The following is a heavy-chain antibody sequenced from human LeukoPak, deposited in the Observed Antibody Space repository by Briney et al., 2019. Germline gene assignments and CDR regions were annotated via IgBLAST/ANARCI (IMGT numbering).Heavy chain of an antibody. V-gene: IGHV3-21*01. CDR1: GFTFSSYS. Sequence: KTGGSLRLSCAASGFTFSSYSINWVRQAPGKGLEWVSSISSSSSYIYYADSVKGRFTISRDNAKNSLYLQMNSLRAEDTAVYYCARDVGYGNYYMDVWGKGTTVTVSS. CDR3: ARDVGYGNYYMDV. J-gene: IGHJ6*03. D-gene: IGHD5-18*01. CDR2: ISSSSSYI.